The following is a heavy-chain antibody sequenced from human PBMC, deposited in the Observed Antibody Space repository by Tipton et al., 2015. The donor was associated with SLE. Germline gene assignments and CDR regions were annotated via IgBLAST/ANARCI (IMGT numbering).Heavy chain of an antibody. V-gene: IGHV4-4*07. CDR3: ARDGSQWGGDAFDI. Sequence: TLSLTCTVSGGSISSYYWSWIRQPAGKGLEWIGRIYTSGSTNYNPSLKSRVTMSVDTSKNQFSLKLSSVTAADTAVYYCARDGSQWGGDAFDIWGQGTKVTVSS. CDR1: GGSISSYY. CDR2: IYTSGST. D-gene: IGHD1-26*01. J-gene: IGHJ3*02.